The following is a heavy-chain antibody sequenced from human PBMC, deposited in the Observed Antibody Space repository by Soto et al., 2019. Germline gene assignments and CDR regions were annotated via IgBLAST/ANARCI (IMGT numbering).Heavy chain of an antibody. J-gene: IGHJ1*01. V-gene: IGHV1-18*01. Sequence: GASVKVSCKASGYTFTIYGISWVRRAPGEGLEWMGWISAYNGNTNYAQKLQGRVTMTTDTSTSTAYMELRSLRSDDTAVYYCARDGSSWSGRECFQHRGQRTLVTGSS. CDR1: GYTFTIYG. CDR3: ARDGSSWSGRECFQH. D-gene: IGHD6-13*01. CDR2: ISAYNGNT.